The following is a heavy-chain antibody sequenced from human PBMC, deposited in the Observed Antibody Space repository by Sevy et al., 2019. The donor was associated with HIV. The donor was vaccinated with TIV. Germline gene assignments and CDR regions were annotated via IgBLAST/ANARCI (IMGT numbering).Heavy chain of an antibody. CDR2: IKEDGNER. J-gene: IGHJ6*02. CDR1: GFTFSDSW. D-gene: IGHD3-16*01. CDR3: ARGRRNWGLGGLDV. V-gene: IGHV3-7*01. Sequence: GSLRLSCAASGFTFSDSWMTWVRQAPGKGLEWVANIKEDGNERYYVDSVKGRFTLSRDNAKMSVYLELTSLRVEDSAIYYCARGRRNWGLGGLDVWGQGTTVTVSS.